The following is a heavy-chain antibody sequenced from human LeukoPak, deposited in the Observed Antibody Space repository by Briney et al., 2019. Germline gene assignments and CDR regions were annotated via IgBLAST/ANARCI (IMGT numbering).Heavy chain of an antibody. J-gene: IGHJ4*02. CDR1: GDSISSYY. D-gene: IGHD6-13*01. V-gene: IGHV4-59*01. CDR3: ARAWYSAGLSSSRAFFDY. CDR2: IYHSGST. Sequence: SETLSLTCTVSGDSISSYYWSWIRQSPGKGLEWIGYIYHSGSTNYNPSLKSRVTVSVDTSQNQFSLKLSSVTAADTAVYYCARAWYSAGLSSSRAFFDYWGQGTRVTVSS.